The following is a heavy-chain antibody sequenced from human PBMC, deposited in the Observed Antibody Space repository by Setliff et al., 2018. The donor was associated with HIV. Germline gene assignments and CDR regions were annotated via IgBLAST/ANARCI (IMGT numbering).Heavy chain of an antibody. D-gene: IGHD3-10*02. CDR2: INTDGSST. J-gene: IGHJ4*02. CDR1: GFTFTGYW. CDR3: ARETTTLVGDLLLFDY. V-gene: IGHV3-74*01. Sequence: GGSLRLSCAASGFTFTGYWMHWVRQAPGKGLLWVSRINTDGSSTTYADSVKGRFTVSRDNSKNTLYLQLNSLRVEDTAVYYCARETTTLVGDLLLFDYWGQGTLVTVSS.